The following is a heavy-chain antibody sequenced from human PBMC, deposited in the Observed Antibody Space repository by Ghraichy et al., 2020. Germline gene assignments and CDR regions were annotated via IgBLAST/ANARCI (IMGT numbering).Heavy chain of an antibody. CDR2: IYYSGST. V-gene: IGHV4-59*01. J-gene: IGHJ6*03. D-gene: IGHD6-6*01. Sequence: SETLSLTCTVSGGSISSYYWSWIRQPPGKGLEWIGYIYYSGSTNYNPSLKSRVTISVDTSKNQFSLKLSSVTAADTAVYYCARVDEYSSRYYYYYYYMDVWGKGTTVTVSS. CDR1: GGSISSYY. CDR3: ARVDEYSSRYYYYYYYMDV.